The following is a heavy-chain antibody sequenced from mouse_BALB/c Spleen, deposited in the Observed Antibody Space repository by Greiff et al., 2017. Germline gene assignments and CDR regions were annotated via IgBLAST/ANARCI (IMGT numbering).Heavy chain of an antibody. J-gene: IGHJ4*01. V-gene: IGHV2-4-1*01. D-gene: IGHD2-1*01. CDR1: GFSLTSYG. CDR3: ARNYGNYGVYAMDY. CDR2: IWSGGST. Sequence: QVHVKQSGPGLVQPSQSLSITCTVSGFSLTSYGVHWVRQSPGKGLEWLGVIWSGGSTDYNAAFISRLSISKDNSKSQVFFKMNSLQADDTAIYYCARNYGNYGVYAMDYWGQGTSVTVSS.